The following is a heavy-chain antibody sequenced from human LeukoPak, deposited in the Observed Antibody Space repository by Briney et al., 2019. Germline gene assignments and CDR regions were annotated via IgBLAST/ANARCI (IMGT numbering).Heavy chain of an antibody. V-gene: IGHV4-61*01. CDR2: IYNSVTT. CDR3: ARGWGYFDY. CDR1: GDSISSSSYY. Sequence: PSETLSLTCTVSGDSISSSSYYWSWIRQPPGKGLEWIGYIYNSVTTNYNPSLKSRVTISVDSSKNQFSLKLSSVTAADTAVYYCARGWGYFDYWGQGTLVTVSS. J-gene: IGHJ4*02. D-gene: IGHD3-16*01.